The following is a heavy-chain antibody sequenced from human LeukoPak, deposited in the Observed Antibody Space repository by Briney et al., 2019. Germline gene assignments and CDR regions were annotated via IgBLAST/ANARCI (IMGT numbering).Heavy chain of an antibody. CDR1: GFTFSSYS. V-gene: IGHV3-21*01. D-gene: IGHD3-22*01. CDR3: ARAPLTPHDSNGLLGWTFDI. CDR2: ISSSSSYI. J-gene: IGHJ3*02. Sequence: GGSLRLSCAASGFTFSSYSMNWVRQAPGKGLEWVSSISSSSSYIYYADSVKGRFTISRDNAKNSLYLQMNSLRAEDTAVYYCARAPLTPHDSNGLLGWTFDIWGQGTMVTVSS.